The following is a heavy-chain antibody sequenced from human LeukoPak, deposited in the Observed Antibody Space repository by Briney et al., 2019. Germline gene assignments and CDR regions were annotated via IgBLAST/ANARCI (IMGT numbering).Heavy chain of an antibody. Sequence: SETLSLTCTVSGGSISSSRDYWGWIRQPPGTGLEWIAYMYNSGSINYNPSLKSRVTISIDTSKNQFSLKLSSLTAADTAIYYCARGIESYGDYGYWGQGILVTVSS. CDR3: ARGIESYGDYGY. CDR2: MYNSGSI. J-gene: IGHJ4*02. D-gene: IGHD4-17*01. CDR1: GGSISSSRDY. V-gene: IGHV4-61*05.